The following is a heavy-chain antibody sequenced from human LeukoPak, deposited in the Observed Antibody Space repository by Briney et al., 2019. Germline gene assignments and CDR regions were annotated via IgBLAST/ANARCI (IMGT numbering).Heavy chain of an antibody. D-gene: IGHD4-23*01. V-gene: IGHV3-30*03. CDR1: GFTFSSYG. CDR3: ARDVHGGAFDY. Sequence: GRSLRLSCAASGFTFSSYGMHWVRQAPGKGLEWVAVISYDGSNKYYADSVKGRFTISRDNSKNALYLQMNSLRAEDTAVYYCARDVHGGAFDYWGQGTLVTVSS. J-gene: IGHJ4*02. CDR2: ISYDGSNK.